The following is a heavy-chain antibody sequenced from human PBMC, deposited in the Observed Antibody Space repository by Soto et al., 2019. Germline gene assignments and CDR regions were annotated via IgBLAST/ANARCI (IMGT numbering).Heavy chain of an antibody. V-gene: IGHV1-46*01. Sequence: GASVKVSCKASGYIFTAYSMHWVRQAPGQGLEWMGVVNPSGGSTNYAQKFQGRITMTRDTSTSTVYMDLSSLTSEDTAVYYCAREENCSDGICYSEYFQRWGPGTLVSVSP. CDR2: VNPSGGST. J-gene: IGHJ1*01. CDR1: GYIFTAYS. CDR3: AREENCSDGICYSEYFQR. D-gene: IGHD2-15*01.